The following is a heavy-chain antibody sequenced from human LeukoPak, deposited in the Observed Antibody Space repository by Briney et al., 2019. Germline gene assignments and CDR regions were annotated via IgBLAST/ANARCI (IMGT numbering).Heavy chain of an antibody. CDR3: ARSVLRFLEWLSD. J-gene: IGHJ4*02. CDR2: IYHSGST. D-gene: IGHD3-3*01. Sequence: TLSLTCAVSGGSISSGGYSWSWIRQPPGKGLEWIGYIYHSGSTYYNPSLKSRVTISVDRSKNRFSLKLSSVTAADTAVYYCARSVLRFLEWLSDWGQGTLVTVSS. V-gene: IGHV4-30-2*01. CDR1: GGSISSGGYS.